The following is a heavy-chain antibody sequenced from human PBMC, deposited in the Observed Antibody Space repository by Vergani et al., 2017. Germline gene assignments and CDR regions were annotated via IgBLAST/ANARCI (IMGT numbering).Heavy chain of an antibody. D-gene: IGHD4-23*01. V-gene: IGHV3-30-3*01. Sequence: VQLLESGGGLVQPGGSLRLSCAASGFTFSSYAMHWVRQAPGKGLEWVAVISYDGSNKYYADSVKGRFTISRDNSKNTLYLQMNSLRAEDTAVYYCARDLDYGGNSRFWLYYYYGMDVWGQGTTVTVSS. CDR2: ISYDGSNK. CDR3: ARDLDYGGNSRFWLYYYYGMDV. J-gene: IGHJ6*02. CDR1: GFTFSSYA.